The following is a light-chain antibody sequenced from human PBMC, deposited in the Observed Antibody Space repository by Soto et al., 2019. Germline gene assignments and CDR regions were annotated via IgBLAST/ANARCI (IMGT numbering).Light chain of an antibody. CDR3: QQYGSSLWT. Sequence: ESVLTQSPGTLSLSPGERATLSSRASQSVYRNYLAWYQQKPGQAPRLLIYATSSRATDIPDRFSGSGSGTDFTLTISRLEPEDFAVYYCQQYGSSLWTFGQGTKVDIK. CDR2: ATS. CDR1: QSVYRNY. V-gene: IGKV3-20*01. J-gene: IGKJ1*01.